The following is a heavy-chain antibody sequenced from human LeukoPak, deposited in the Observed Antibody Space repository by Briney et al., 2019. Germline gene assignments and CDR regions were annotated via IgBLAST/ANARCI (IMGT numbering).Heavy chain of an antibody. Sequence: GGSLRLSCAASGFTFSNAWMSWVRQAPGKGLEWVGRIKSKTDGGTTDYAAPVKGRFTISRDDSKNTLYLRMNSLKTEDTAVYYCVGYCSGGNCPNAFDIWGQGTMVTVSS. V-gene: IGHV3-15*05. CDR1: GFTFSNAW. D-gene: IGHD2-15*01. J-gene: IGHJ3*02. CDR3: VGYCSGGNCPNAFDI. CDR2: IKSKTDGGTT.